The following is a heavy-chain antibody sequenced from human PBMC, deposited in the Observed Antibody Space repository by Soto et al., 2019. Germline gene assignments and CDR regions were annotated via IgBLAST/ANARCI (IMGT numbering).Heavy chain of an antibody. Sequence: QVQLVQSGAELKKPGSSVKVSCKASGGTFSSYTISWVRQAPGQGLEWMGSIIPILGIANYAQKFQGRVTITAEKSTSTAYMELSSLRSEDTAVYYCARDPRILPGPTTWFDPWGQGTLVTVSS. V-gene: IGHV1-69*08. J-gene: IGHJ5*02. CDR1: GGTFSSYT. CDR2: IIPILGIA. CDR3: ARDPRILPGPTTWFDP. D-gene: IGHD1-1*01.